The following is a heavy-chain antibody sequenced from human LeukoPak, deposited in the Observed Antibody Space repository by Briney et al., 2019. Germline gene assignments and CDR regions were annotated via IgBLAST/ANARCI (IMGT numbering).Heavy chain of an antibody. CDR2: IYYSGGT. J-gene: IGHJ4*02. CDR3: ARDLYGGSETSGYFYPFDY. CDR1: GGSISSYY. Sequence: PSETLSLTCTVSGGSISSYYWSWIRQPPGKGLEWIGYIYYSGGTNYNPSLKSRVTISIDTSKNQFSLRLSSVTAADTAVYYCARDLYGGSETSGYFYPFDYWGQGTLVTVSS. V-gene: IGHV4-59*01. D-gene: IGHD3-22*01.